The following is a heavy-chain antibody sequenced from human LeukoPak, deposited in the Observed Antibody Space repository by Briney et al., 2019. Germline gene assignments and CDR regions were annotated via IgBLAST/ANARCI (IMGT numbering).Heavy chain of an antibody. D-gene: IGHD3-22*01. CDR1: GGSISSRDYY. Sequence: SETLSLTCTVSGGSISSRDYYWSWIRQPPGVGLEWLGYIYYSGSPYYNPSLKSRVTIPVDTSKNQFSLKLSSVPAADTAGNYCAADVRSWYYYDNSGYPTSHYCYYYGMDVWGQGTTVTVSS. CDR3: AADVRSWYYYDNSGYPTSHYCYYYGMDV. J-gene: IGHJ6*02. CDR2: IYYSGSP. V-gene: IGHV4-30-4*01.